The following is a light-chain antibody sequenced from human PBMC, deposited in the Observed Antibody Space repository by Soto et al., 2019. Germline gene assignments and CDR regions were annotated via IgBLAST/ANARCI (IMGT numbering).Light chain of an antibody. CDR2: GAS. V-gene: IGKV3-15*01. Sequence: EIVLTQSPATLSLSPGERATLSCRASQSVSSYLAWYQQKPGQAPRLLIYGASTRATGIPARFSGSGSGTEFTLTISSLQSEDFAVYYCQQYNSWPETFGQGTKVDIK. J-gene: IGKJ1*01. CDR1: QSVSSY. CDR3: QQYNSWPET.